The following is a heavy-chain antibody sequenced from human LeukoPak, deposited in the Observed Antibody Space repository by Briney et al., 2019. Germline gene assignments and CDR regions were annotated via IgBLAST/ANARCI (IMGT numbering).Heavy chain of an antibody. Sequence: SETLSLTCVVYGGSFSGFYWSWIRQPPGKGLEWIGEVIHDGSTNYNPPLKSRVTISIDTSKQQFSLKLTSVTAADTAVYYCARHRKERYYNDSSGLARFDYWGQGTLVTVSS. D-gene: IGHD3-22*01. CDR3: ARHRKERYYNDSSGLARFDY. V-gene: IGHV4-34*12. CDR2: VIHDGST. J-gene: IGHJ4*02. CDR1: GGSFSGFY.